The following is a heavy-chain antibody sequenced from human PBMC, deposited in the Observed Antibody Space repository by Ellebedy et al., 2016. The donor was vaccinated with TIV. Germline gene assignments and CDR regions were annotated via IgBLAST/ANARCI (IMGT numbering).Heavy chain of an antibody. CDR1: GYTFTSYD. CDR2: MNPNSGNT. CDR3: ARGSHYYDSSAYHD. J-gene: IGHJ4*02. V-gene: IGHV1-8*01. D-gene: IGHD3-22*01. Sequence: ASVKVSXXASGYTFTSYDINWVRQATGQGLEWMGWMNPNSGNTGYAQKFQGRVTMTRNTSISTAYMELSSLRSEDTAVYYCARGSHYYDSSAYHDWGQGTLVTVSS.